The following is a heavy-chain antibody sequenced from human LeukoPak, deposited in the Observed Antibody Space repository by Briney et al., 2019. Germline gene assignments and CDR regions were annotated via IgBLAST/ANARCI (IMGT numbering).Heavy chain of an antibody. D-gene: IGHD6-25*01. Sequence: PSETLSLTCTVSGGSISSGGYYWSWIRQPPGKGREWIGYIYHSGSTYYNPSLKTRVTISVDRSKNQFSLQLSSVTTADAAVYYCAREEQRGEALDIWGQGTMVTVSS. V-gene: IGHV4-30-2*01. CDR1: GGSISSGGYY. J-gene: IGHJ3*02. CDR2: IYHSGST. CDR3: AREEQRGEALDI.